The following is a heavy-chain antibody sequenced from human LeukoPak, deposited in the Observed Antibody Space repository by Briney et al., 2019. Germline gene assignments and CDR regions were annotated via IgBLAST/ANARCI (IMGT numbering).Heavy chain of an antibody. CDR3: AKGAGPPWFDP. Sequence: SETLSLTCTVSGGSISSYYRSWIRQPAGKGLEWIGRISTSGSTNYNPSLNSRVTMSVHTSKNHFSLKLSSVTAADTAVYYCAKGAGPPWFDPWGQGTLVTVSS. V-gene: IGHV4-4*07. D-gene: IGHD6-19*01. J-gene: IGHJ5*02. CDR2: ISTSGST. CDR1: GGSISSYY.